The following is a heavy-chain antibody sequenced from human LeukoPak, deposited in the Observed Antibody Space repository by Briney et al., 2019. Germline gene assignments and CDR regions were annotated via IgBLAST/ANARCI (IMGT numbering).Heavy chain of an antibody. CDR3: AKHIAVTAFSYFDY. CDR2: IKQDGSQK. CDR1: GFRFSDYW. Sequence: GGSLRLSCAAAGFRFSDYWMSWVRQAPGKGLEWMANIKQDGSQKNYMDSVKGRFTISRDNAKNSLYLQAGSLRAEDTAVYYCAKHIAVTAFSYFDYWGQGILVTVSS. J-gene: IGHJ4*02. D-gene: IGHD6-19*01. V-gene: IGHV3-7*01.